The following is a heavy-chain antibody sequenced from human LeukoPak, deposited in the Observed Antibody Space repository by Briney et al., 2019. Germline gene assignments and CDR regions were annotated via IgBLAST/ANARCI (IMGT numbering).Heavy chain of an antibody. D-gene: IGHD3-16*01. J-gene: IGHJ4*02. V-gene: IGHV1-18*01. CDR3: ARGWPLWGTGTISYYFDY. CDR2: ISAYNGNT. CDR1: GYTFTSYG. Sequence: ASVNVSCKASGYTFTSYGISWVRQAPGRGLEWMGWISAYNGNTNYAQKLQCRVTMTTDTSTSTAYMELRSLRSDDTAVYYCARGWPLWGTGTISYYFDYWGQGTLVTVSS.